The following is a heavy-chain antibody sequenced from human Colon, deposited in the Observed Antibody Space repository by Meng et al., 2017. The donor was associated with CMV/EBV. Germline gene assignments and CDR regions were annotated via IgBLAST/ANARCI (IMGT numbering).Heavy chain of an antibody. V-gene: IGHV3-48*03. Sequence: GESLKISCAASGFTFSSYEMSWVRQFPGKGLEWVSYISSRGDSKQYADSVKGRFTISRDNAKNSLHLQMNSLRAEDTAVYYCARDLYCNSPKCPYGMDVWGQGTTVTVSS. J-gene: IGHJ6*02. CDR1: GFTFSSYE. CDR3: ARDLYCNSPKCPYGMDV. CDR2: ISSRGDSK. D-gene: IGHD2/OR15-2a*01.